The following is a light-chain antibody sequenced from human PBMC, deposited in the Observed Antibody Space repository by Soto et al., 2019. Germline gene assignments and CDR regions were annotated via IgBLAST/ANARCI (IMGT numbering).Light chain of an antibody. V-gene: IGKV3-15*01. CDR3: QQYNNWPPWT. Sequence: EIGMTQSPANLSVSPGERATLSCRASQSVSSNLAWYQQKPGQAPRHLIYGASSRSTGVPARCSGSGSGTEVTLTIISLQQEDVAAYYCQQYNNWPPWTFGQGTKVEIK. CDR1: QSVSSN. CDR2: GAS. J-gene: IGKJ1*01.